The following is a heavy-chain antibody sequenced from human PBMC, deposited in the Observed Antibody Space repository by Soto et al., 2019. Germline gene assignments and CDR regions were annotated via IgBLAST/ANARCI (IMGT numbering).Heavy chain of an antibody. J-gene: IGHJ4*02. Sequence: QVQLVQSGAEVKKPGASVKVSCKASGYTFTGYYMHWVRQAPGQGLEWMGWINPNSGGTNYVQKFQGWVTMTRDTSISTAYMELSRLRSDDTAVYYCARDKQYGDYSYYFDYWGQGTLVTVSS. CDR1: GYTFTGYY. V-gene: IGHV1-2*04. CDR3: ARDKQYGDYSYYFDY. D-gene: IGHD4-17*01. CDR2: INPNSGGT.